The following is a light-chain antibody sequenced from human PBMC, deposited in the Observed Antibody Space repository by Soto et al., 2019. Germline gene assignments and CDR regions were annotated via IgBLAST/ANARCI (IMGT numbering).Light chain of an antibody. Sequence: EIVMTPSPTTLSVSPVERAILSCRASQNIGRNLAWYQQKPGQAPRLLIHTASTRATGIPATFSGSGSGTEFTLTVSSLQSEDFAVYYCQQYNNWPRTFGQGTKVDIK. J-gene: IGKJ1*01. V-gene: IGKV3-15*01. CDR2: TAS. CDR1: QNIGRN. CDR3: QQYNNWPRT.